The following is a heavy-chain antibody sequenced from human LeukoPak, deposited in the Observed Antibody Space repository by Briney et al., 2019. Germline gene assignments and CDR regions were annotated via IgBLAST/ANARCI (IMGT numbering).Heavy chain of an antibody. V-gene: IGHV3-30*18. CDR2: ISYDGSNK. CDR3: AKDGYYDYVWGSFGSYYYYGMDV. CDR1: GFTFSSYG. Sequence: GRSMRLSCAASGFTFSSYGMHWDRQAPGKGLEWVAVISYDGSNKYYADSVKGRFTISRDNSKNTLYLQMNSLRAEDTAVYYCAKDGYYDYVWGSFGSYYYYGMDVWGQGTTVTVSS. D-gene: IGHD3-16*01. J-gene: IGHJ6*02.